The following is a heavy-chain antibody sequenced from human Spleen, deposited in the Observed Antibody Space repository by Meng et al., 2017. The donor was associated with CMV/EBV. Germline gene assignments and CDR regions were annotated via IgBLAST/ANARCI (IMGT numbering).Heavy chain of an antibody. V-gene: IGHV4-39*02. J-gene: IGHJ6*02. CDR2: IYHTGNG. CDR3: AREFAVLSAAIRNFYYHGMDV. Sequence: SETLSLTCTVSGGSISSSSYYWGWIRQPPGKGLEWIGAIYHTGNGYYNPSLKSRVTMSVDKSRNHFSLRLASVTAADTAVYYCAREFAVLSAAIRNFYYHGMDVWGQGTTVTVSS. CDR1: GGSISSSSYY. D-gene: IGHD6-25*01.